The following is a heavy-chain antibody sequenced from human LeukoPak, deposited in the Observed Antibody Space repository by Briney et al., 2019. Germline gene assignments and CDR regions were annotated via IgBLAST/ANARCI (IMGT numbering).Heavy chain of an antibody. CDR2: ISGDGGGDGGST. V-gene: IGHV3-23*01. Sequence: GGTLRLSCAASGFTFSTHGMSWVRQAPGKGLEWVSGISGDGGGDGGSTYYADSVKGRFTISRDNSKNTLYLQMNSLRAEDTAVYYCAKPQGVATIYGAFFYWGQGTLVTVSS. CDR3: AKPQGVATIYGAFFY. J-gene: IGHJ4*02. CDR1: GFTFSTHG. D-gene: IGHD5-12*01.